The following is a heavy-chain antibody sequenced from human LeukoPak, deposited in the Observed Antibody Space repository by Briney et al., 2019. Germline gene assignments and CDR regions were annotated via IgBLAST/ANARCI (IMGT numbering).Heavy chain of an antibody. D-gene: IGHD2-2*01. CDR3: ARGVVVVQAAEIDYYYYYGMDV. CDR1: GFTFSSYS. CDR2: ISSSSSYI. Sequence: GGSLRLSCAASGFTFSSYSINWVRQAPGKGLEWVSSISSSSSYIYYADSVKGRFTISRDNAKNSLYLQMNSLRAEDTAVYYCARGVVVVQAAEIDYYYYYGMDVWGQGTTVTVSS. V-gene: IGHV3-21*01. J-gene: IGHJ6*02.